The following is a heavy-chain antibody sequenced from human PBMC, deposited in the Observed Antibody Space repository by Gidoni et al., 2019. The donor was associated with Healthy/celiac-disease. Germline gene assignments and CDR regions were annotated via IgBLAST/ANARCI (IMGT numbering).Heavy chain of an antibody. CDR2: INHSGST. J-gene: IGHJ4*02. CDR3: ASYFYSSSRVRY. CDR1: GGSFSGYY. Sequence: QVQLQQWGAGLLKPSETLSLTCAVYGGSFSGYYWSWIRQPPGKGLEWLGEINHSGSTNYNPSLKSRVTISVDTSKNQFSLKLSSVTAADTAVYYCASYFYSSSRVRYWGQGTLVTVSS. V-gene: IGHV4-34*01. D-gene: IGHD6-6*01.